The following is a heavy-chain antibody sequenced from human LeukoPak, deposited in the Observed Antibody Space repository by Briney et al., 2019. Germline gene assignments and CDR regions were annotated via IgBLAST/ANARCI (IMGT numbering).Heavy chain of an antibody. CDR1: GGSISSYY. V-gene: IGHV4-59*01. J-gene: IGHJ6*02. CDR3: AMTGTYYYYGLDV. Sequence: SETLSLTCTVSGGSISSYYWSWIRQPPGKGLEWIGYIYYSGSTNYNPSLKSRVTISVDTSKNQFSLKLNSVTAADTAVYYCAMTGTYYYYGLDVWGQGTTVTVSS. CDR2: IYYSGST. D-gene: IGHD3-9*01.